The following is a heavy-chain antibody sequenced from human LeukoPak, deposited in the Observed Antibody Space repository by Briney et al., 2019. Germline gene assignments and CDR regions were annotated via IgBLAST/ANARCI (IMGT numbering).Heavy chain of an antibody. V-gene: IGHV3-33*01. CDR2: IWYDGSNK. J-gene: IGHJ4*02. Sequence: GRSLRLSCAASGFTFSSYGMHWVRQAPGKGLEWVAVIWYDGSNKYYADSVKGRFIISRDNSKNTLYLQMNSLRAEDTAVYYCARGFIYGDHYFDYWGQGTLVTVSS. CDR3: ARGFIYGDHYFDY. D-gene: IGHD4-17*01. CDR1: GFTFSSYG.